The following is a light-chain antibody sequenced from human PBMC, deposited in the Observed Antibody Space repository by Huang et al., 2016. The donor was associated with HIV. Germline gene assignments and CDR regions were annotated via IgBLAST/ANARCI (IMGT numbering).Light chain of an antibody. CDR1: QSIVYSDGNTY. CDR2: KVS. V-gene: IGKV2-30*01. Sequence: DVVMTQSPLSLPVTLGQPASISCRSSQSIVYSDGNTYLNWFQQRPGQSPRRLIYKVSIRDAWVPDRFSGRGSGTDFTLKISRVDAEDVGVYYCMQGTHWPWTCGQGTKVELK. J-gene: IGKJ1*01. CDR3: MQGTHWPWT.